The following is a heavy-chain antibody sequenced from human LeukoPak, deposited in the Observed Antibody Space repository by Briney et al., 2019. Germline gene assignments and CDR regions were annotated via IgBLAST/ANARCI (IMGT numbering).Heavy chain of an antibody. V-gene: IGHV3-72*01. D-gene: IGHD2-2*01. J-gene: IGHJ4*02. CDR2: SRNKANSHTT. CDR1: GFTFSDHY. Sequence: GGSLRLSCAASGFTFSDHYMDWVRQAPGKGLEWVGRSRNKANSHTTEYAASVKGRFTISRDDSKNSLYLQMNSLKTEDTAVYYCARGEVGYCSRTTCYGFDHWGQGSLVTVSS. CDR3: ARGEVGYCSRTTCYGFDH.